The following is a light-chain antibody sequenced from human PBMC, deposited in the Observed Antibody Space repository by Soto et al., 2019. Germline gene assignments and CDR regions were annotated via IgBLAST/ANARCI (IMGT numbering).Light chain of an antibody. V-gene: IGKV3-20*01. CDR1: QSVSSKY. CDR3: QRYGTSPQT. J-gene: IGKJ1*01. Sequence: EIVLTQSPGTLSLSPGERATLSCRASQSVSSKYFAWYQQKPGQAPRLLIYGASSRPTDIPERFSGSGSGTDFTLTIRSLEPEDFAVYFCQRYGTSPQTFGQGTKVEIQ. CDR2: GAS.